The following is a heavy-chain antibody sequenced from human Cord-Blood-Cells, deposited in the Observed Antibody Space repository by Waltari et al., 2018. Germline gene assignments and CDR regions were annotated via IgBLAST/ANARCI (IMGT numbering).Heavy chain of an antibody. V-gene: IGHV1-24*01. D-gene: IGHD4-4*01. CDR3: ASNYPELNWFDP. CDR2: FDPEDGET. J-gene: IGHJ5*02. Sequence: QAQLVQSGAEVKKPGASVTVSCTTSGSTLSELSMHWVRQAPGKGLEWMGGFDPEDGETIYAQKFQGRVTMTEDTSTDTAYMGLSSLRSEDTAVYYCASNYPELNWFDPWGQGTLVTVSS. CDR1: GSTLSELS.